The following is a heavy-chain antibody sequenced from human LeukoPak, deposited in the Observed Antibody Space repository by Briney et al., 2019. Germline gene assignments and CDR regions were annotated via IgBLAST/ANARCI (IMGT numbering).Heavy chain of an antibody. CDR1: GFTFSDHY. J-gene: IGHJ4*02. CDR3: AREGLGARYFDY. D-gene: IGHD1-26*01. Sequence: GGSLRLSCAASGFTFSDHYMDWVRQAPGKGLEWVGRTRNKANSYTTEYAASVKGRFTISRDGSKNSQYLQMNSLKTEDTAVYYCAREGLGARYFDYWGQGTLVTVSS. CDR2: TRNKANSYTT. V-gene: IGHV3-72*01.